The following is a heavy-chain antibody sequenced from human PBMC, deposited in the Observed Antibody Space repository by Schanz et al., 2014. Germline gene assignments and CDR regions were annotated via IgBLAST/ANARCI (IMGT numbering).Heavy chain of an antibody. CDR1: GGTFSSST. V-gene: IGHV1-69*08. J-gene: IGHJ6*02. CDR3: AKVDRTRYYAMDV. CDR2: IIPILDKT. D-gene: IGHD3-9*01. Sequence: QVQLVQSGAVVKKPGSSVKVSCKASGGTFSSSTLTWVRQAPGQGLEWMGRIIPILDKTNYAQKFQGRVTMTADKSTSTVYMEVSGLRSEDTAMYYCAKVDRTRYYAMDVWGQGTWVTVSS.